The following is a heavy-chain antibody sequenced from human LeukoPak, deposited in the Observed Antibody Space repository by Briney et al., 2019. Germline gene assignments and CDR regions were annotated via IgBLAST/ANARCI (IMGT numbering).Heavy chain of an antibody. CDR3: ARGLNDYYFDY. CDR1: GGSISTYY. CDR2: IYYGDTT. V-gene: IGHV4-59*01. D-gene: IGHD2-21*02. Sequence: SETLSLTCTVSGGSISTYYWNWIRQPPGKGLDWIGYIYYGDTTDYNPSLQSRVTISVDTSKNQFSLKLTSVTTADTAVYYCARGLNDYYFDYWSQGALVTVSS. J-gene: IGHJ4*02.